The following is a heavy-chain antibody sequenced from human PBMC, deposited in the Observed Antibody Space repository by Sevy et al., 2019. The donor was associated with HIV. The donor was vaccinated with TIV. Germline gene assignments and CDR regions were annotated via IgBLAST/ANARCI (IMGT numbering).Heavy chain of an antibody. J-gene: IGHJ4*02. Sequence: GGSLRLSCEASGFTFTRYAFHWVRQAPGKGLEWVAVVSKEGTNKYYADSVKGRFTISRDNSRNTLYLQMQSLRADDSAVYFCAGGPHSVPHWGSFDSWGQGTLVTVSS. CDR3: AGGPHSVPHWGSFDS. CDR1: GFTFTRYA. CDR2: VSKEGTNK. D-gene: IGHD3-16*01. V-gene: IGHV3-30-3*01.